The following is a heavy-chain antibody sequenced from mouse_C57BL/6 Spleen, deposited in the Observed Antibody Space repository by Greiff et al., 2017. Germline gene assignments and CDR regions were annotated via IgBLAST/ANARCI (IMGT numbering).Heavy chain of an antibody. V-gene: IGHV1-61*01. D-gene: IGHD2-12*01. CDR1: GYTFTSYW. CDR3: ARRSLYDGDWYFDV. J-gene: IGHJ1*03. CDR2: IYPSDSET. Sequence: QVHVKQPGAELVRPGSSVKLSCKASGYTFTSYWMDWVKQRPGQGLEWIGNIYPSDSETHYNQKFKDKATLTVDKSSSTAYMQLSSLTSEDSAVYYCARRSLYDGDWYFDVWGTGTTVTVSS.